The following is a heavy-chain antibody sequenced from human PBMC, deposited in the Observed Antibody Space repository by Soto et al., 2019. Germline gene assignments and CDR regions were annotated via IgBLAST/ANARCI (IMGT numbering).Heavy chain of an antibody. D-gene: IGHD4-17*01. J-gene: IGHJ1*01. Sequence: QVQLQESGPGLVKPSQTLSLTCTVSGGSISSGGYYWSWIRQHPGKGLEWIGYIYYSGRTYYNPSLQSRVVISVDTSQNQFSLKLSAVTAADTSVYYCASVDYGGNSAEYFQHWGQGTLVTVSS. CDR2: IYYSGRT. CDR3: ASVDYGGNSAEYFQH. CDR1: GGSISSGGYY. V-gene: IGHV4-31*03.